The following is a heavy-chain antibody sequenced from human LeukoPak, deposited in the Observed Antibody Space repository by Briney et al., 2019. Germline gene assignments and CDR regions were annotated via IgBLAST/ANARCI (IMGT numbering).Heavy chain of an antibody. CDR3: AKELGYSYYTVGYDY. CDR2: ISGSGGST. J-gene: IGHJ4*02. D-gene: IGHD5-18*01. V-gene: IGHV3-23*01. CDR1: GFTFSKYS. Sequence: HPGGSLRLSCAASGFTFSKYSMTWVRLAPGKGLEWVSAISGSGGSTYYADSVKGRFTISRDNSKNTLYLQMNSLRAEDTAVYYCAKELGYSYYTVGYDYWGQGTLVTVSS.